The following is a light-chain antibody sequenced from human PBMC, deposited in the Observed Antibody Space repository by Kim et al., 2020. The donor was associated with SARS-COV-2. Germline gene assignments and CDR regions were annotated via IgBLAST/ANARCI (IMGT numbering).Light chain of an antibody. CDR3: QQYNRWPLT. CDR2: DTS. CDR1: QSITSD. Sequence: EIVMKQSAATLSASPGERATLSCRASQSITSDLAWYQHKPGQAPRLLMYDTSTRATGIPARFSGSGSGTEFTLTISSLQSEDFAVYYCQQYNRWPLTFGGGTKVDIK. J-gene: IGKJ4*01. V-gene: IGKV3-15*01.